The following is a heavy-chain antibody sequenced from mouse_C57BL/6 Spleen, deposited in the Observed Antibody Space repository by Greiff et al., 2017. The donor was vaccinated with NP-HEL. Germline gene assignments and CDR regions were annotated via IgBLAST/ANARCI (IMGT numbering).Heavy chain of an antibody. Sequence: QVQLQQPGAELVRPGTSVTLSCKASGYTFTSYWMHWVKQRPGQGLEWIGVIDPSDSYTNYNQKFKGTATLTVDTSSSTAYMQLSSLTSEDSAVYYCARGDDGYYARDYWGQGTTLTVSS. J-gene: IGHJ2*01. D-gene: IGHD2-3*01. CDR1: GYTFTSYW. CDR3: ARGDDGYYARDY. V-gene: IGHV1-59*01. CDR2: IDPSDSYT.